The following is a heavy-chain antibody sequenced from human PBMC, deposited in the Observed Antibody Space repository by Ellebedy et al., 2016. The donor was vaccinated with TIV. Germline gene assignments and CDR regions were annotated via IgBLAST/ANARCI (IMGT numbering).Heavy chain of an antibody. CDR1: GFTFTNFA. CDR2: ISAGAI. J-gene: IGHJ5*02. V-gene: IGHV3-21*05. Sequence: GESLKISCAGSGFTFTNFALNWVRQAPGQGLEWVSYISAGAIYYADTVRGRFTNSRDKAKNSLYLQMNNLRAEDTAVYYCVRDKYTKNRFDPWGQGTLVTVSS. CDR3: VRDKYTKNRFDP. D-gene: IGHD1-1*01.